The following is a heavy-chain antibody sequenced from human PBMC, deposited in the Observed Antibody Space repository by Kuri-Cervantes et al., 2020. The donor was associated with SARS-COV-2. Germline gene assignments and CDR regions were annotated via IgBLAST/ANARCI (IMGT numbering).Heavy chain of an antibody. CDR1: GGTFSSYA. J-gene: IGHJ6*03. D-gene: IGHD4/OR15-4a*01. Sequence: SVKVSCKASGGTFSSYAISWVRQAPGQGLEWMGGIIPIFGTANYAQEFQGRVTITADESTSTAYMELSSLRSEDTAVYYCARNPHSLTSYYYYYMDVWGKGTTVTVSS. V-gene: IGHV1-69*13. CDR2: IIPIFGTA. CDR3: ARNPHSLTSYYYYYMDV.